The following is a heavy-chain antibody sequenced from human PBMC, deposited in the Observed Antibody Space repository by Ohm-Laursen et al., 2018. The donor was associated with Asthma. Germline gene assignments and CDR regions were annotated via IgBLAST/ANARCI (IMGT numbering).Heavy chain of an antibody. Sequence: SVKVSCKASGGTFSSYAISWVRQAPGQGLEWMGGIIPIFGTANYAQKFQGRVTITADESTSTAYMELSSLRSEDTAVYYCARPKSSSSPYYYYGMDVWGQGTTVTVSS. CDR3: ARPKSSSSPYYYYGMDV. D-gene: IGHD6-6*01. V-gene: IGHV1-69*13. CDR1: GGTFSSYA. J-gene: IGHJ6*02. CDR2: IIPIFGTA.